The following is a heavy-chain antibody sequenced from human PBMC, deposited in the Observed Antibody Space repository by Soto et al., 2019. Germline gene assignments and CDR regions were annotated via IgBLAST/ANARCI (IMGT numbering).Heavy chain of an antibody. D-gene: IGHD3-22*01. CDR2: IWYDGSNK. CDR1: GFTFSSYG. Sequence: PGGSLRLSCAASGFTFSSYGMHWVRQAPGKGLEWVAVIWYDGSNKYYADSVKGRFTISRDNSKNTLYLQMNSLRAEDTAVYHCARARTSYYYDSSGLDPWGQGTLVTVSS. CDR3: ARARTSYYYDSSGLDP. J-gene: IGHJ5*02. V-gene: IGHV3-33*01.